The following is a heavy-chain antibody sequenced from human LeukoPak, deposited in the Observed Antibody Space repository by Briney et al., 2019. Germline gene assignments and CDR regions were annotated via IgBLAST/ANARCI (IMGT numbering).Heavy chain of an antibody. CDR3: ARDWVSTPQLDY. D-gene: IGHD5/OR15-5a*01. J-gene: IGHJ4*02. Sequence: ASVKVSCKASGYTFTSYGISWVGQAPGQGLEWMGWISAYNGNTNYAQNLQGRVTMTTDTSTSTAYMELRSLRSDDTAVYYCARDWVSTPQLDYWGQGTLVTVSS. V-gene: IGHV1-18*01. CDR2: ISAYNGNT. CDR1: GYTFTSYG.